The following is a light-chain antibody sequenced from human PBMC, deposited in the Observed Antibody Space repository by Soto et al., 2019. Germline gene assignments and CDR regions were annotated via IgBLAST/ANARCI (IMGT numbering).Light chain of an antibody. CDR1: QGIRND. V-gene: IGKV1-6*01. Sequence: AIQMTQSPSSLSASVGDRVTLTCRASQGIRNDLGWYQQKPGKAPKLLIYAASSLQSGVPSRLSGSGSGTDFTLTISSLQPEDFATYYCLQDYNYPRTFGQGTKVEIK. CDR3: LQDYNYPRT. J-gene: IGKJ1*01. CDR2: AAS.